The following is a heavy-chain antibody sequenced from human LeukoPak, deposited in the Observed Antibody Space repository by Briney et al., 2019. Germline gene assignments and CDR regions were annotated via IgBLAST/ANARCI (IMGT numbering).Heavy chain of an antibody. CDR2: IRYDGSNK. Sequence: GGSLRLSCAASGFTFSSYSMNWVRQAPGKGLEWVAFIRYDGSNKYYADSVKGRFTISRDNSKNTLYLQMNSLRAEDTAVYYCAKDVHSSSWYLFDYWGQGTLVTVSS. CDR3: AKDVHSSSWYLFDY. D-gene: IGHD6-13*01. J-gene: IGHJ4*02. V-gene: IGHV3-30*02. CDR1: GFTFSSYS.